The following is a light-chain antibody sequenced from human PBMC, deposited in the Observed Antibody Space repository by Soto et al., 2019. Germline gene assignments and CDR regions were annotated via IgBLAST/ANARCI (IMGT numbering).Light chain of an antibody. CDR1: SGDIGRYNY. CDR2: DVS. CDR3: CSYAGSQVV. Sequence: QSALTQPRSVSGSPGQSVTISCTGTSGDIGRYNYVSWYQQYPGKAPKLMIYDVSKRPSGVPDRFSGSKSGSTASLTISGLQDDAEADYCCCSYAGSQVVFGGGTKLTVL. J-gene: IGLJ2*01. V-gene: IGLV2-11*01.